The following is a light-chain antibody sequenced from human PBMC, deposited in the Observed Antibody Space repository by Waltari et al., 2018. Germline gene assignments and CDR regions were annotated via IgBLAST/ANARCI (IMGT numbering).Light chain of an antibody. Sequence: QSALTQPASVSGSPGQSITIPCTGTSSDVGNVTLVPWYQQHPGKLPKLIIYEVSKRPSGVSNHFSGSKSGNTASLTISGLRAEDEADYYCASYTSSKTWVFGGGTKLTVL. V-gene: IGLV2-14*02. CDR2: EVS. CDR3: ASYTSSKTWV. CDR1: SSDVGNVTL. J-gene: IGLJ3*02.